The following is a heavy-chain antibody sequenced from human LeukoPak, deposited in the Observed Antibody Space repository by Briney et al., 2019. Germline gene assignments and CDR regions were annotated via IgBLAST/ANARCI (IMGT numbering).Heavy chain of an antibody. V-gene: IGHV4-59*08. J-gene: IGHJ3*02. CDR2: IYYSGST. D-gene: IGHD3-3*01. CDR1: GGSISSYY. CDR3: ARHLPPNLTGDFWSGYYTGKDAFDI. Sequence: PSETLSLTCTVSGGSISSYYWSWIRQPPGKGLEWIGYIYYSGSTNYNPSLKSRVTISVDTSKNQFSLKLSSVTAADTAVYYCARHLPPNLTGDFWSGYYTGKDAFDIWGQGTMVTVSS.